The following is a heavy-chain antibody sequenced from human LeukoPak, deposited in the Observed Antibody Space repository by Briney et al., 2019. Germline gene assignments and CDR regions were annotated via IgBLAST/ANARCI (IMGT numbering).Heavy chain of an antibody. CDR2: ISSSSSYT. CDR1: GFTFSSYS. Sequence: GGSLRLSCAASGFTFSSYSMNWVRQAPGKGLEWVSSISSSSSYTYYADSVKGRFTISRDNAKNSLYLQMNSLRAEDTAVYYCARDYKGGFDYWGQGTLVTVSS. CDR3: ARDYKGGFDY. J-gene: IGHJ4*02. D-gene: IGHD3-16*01. V-gene: IGHV3-21*01.